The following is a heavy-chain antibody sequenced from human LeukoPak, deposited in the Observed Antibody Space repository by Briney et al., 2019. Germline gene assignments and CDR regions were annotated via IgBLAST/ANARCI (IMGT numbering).Heavy chain of an antibody. D-gene: IGHD3-22*01. CDR2: INHSGST. Sequence: SETLSLTCAVYGGSFSGYYWSWIRQPPGKGLEWIGEINHSGSTNYNPSLKSRVTTSVDTSKNQFSLKLSSVTAADTAVYYCARYSDDSSVDYWGQGTLVTVSS. J-gene: IGHJ4*02. CDR1: GGSFSGYY. CDR3: ARYSDDSSVDY. V-gene: IGHV4-34*01.